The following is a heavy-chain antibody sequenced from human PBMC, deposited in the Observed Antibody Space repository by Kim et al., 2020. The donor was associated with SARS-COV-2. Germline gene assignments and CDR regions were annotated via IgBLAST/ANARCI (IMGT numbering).Heavy chain of an antibody. Sequence: GGSLRLSCAASGFTFSSFGMSWVRQAPGKGLEWVSAISNSADATNYADPVKGRVTISRDSSKNTLFLQLNSMRADDTAVYYCAKRIGTGVDTSQFNFYSWGQDTLVTVSS. CDR1: GFTFSSFG. CDR3: AKRIGTGVDTSQFNFYS. CDR2: ISNSADAT. D-gene: IGHD3-10*01. J-gene: IGHJ4*02. V-gene: IGHV3-23*01.